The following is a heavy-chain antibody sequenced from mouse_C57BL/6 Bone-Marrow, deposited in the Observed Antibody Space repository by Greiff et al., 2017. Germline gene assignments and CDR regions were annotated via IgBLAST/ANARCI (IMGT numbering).Heavy chain of an antibody. CDR2: IDPETGGT. CDR1: GYTFTDYE. V-gene: IGHV1-15*01. Sequence: VQLQESGAELVRPGASVTLSCKASGYTFTDYEMHWVKQTPVHGLEWIGAIDPETGGTAYNQKFQGKAILTADKSSSTAYMELRSLTSEDSAVYYCTGWLLPYWYFDVWGTGTTVTVSS. J-gene: IGHJ1*03. CDR3: TGWLLPYWYFDV. D-gene: IGHD2-3*01.